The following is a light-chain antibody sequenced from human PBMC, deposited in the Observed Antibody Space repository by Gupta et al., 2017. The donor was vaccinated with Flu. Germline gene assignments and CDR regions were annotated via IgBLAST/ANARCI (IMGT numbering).Light chain of an antibody. CDR2: INN. Sequence: QSALTQTPSVSGTPGQSVTMSCSGSISNIGNNLVNWYQFLPGSAPKFVIYINNKRPSGVPDRFSGSKSGTSASLTISGLQPEDEGDYFCAAWDDNFNGPVFGGGTKATV. J-gene: IGLJ3*02. CDR1: ISNIGNNL. CDR3: AAWDDNFNGPV. V-gene: IGLV1-44*01.